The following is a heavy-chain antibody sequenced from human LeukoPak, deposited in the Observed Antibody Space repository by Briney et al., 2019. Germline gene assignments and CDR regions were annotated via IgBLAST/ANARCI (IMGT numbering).Heavy chain of an antibody. CDR2: ISSSSSTI. Sequence: GGSLRLSCAASGFSFSSYSLNWVRQAPGKGLEWVSYISSSSSTIYYADSVKGRFTISRDNAKNLLYLQMNSLRAEDTAVYYCARDLVAVAGTYYFDYWGQGTLVTVSS. D-gene: IGHD6-19*01. V-gene: IGHV3-48*04. CDR3: ARDLVAVAGTYYFDY. J-gene: IGHJ4*02. CDR1: GFSFSSYS.